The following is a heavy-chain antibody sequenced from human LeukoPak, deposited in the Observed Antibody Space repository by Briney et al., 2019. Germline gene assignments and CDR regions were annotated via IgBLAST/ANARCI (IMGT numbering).Heavy chain of an antibody. CDR2: INHSGST. J-gene: IGHJ6*04. CDR1: GGSFSGYY. V-gene: IGHV4-34*01. CDR3: ARGWGYGSGSYSFGYYYGMDV. Sequence: PSETLSLTCAVYGGSFSGYYWSWIRLPPGKGLEWIGEINHSGSTNYNPSLKSRVTISVDTSKNQFSLKLSSVTAADTAVYYCARGWGYGSGSYSFGYYYGMDVWGKGTTVTVSS. D-gene: IGHD3-10*01.